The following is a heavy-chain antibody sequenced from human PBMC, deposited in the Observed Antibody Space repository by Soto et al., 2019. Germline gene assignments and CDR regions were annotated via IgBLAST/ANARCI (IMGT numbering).Heavy chain of an antibody. J-gene: IGHJ6*02. CDR2: ISYDGSNK. CDR1: GFTFSSYA. D-gene: IGHD6-13*01. Sequence: GGSLRLSCAASGFTFSSYAMHWVRQAPGKGLEWVAVISYDGSNKYYADSVKGRFTISRDNSKNTLYLQMNSLRAEDTAVYYCASDLGSSWYFYYYYYGMDVWGQGTTVTVSS. CDR3: ASDLGSSWYFYYYYYGMDV. V-gene: IGHV3-30-3*01.